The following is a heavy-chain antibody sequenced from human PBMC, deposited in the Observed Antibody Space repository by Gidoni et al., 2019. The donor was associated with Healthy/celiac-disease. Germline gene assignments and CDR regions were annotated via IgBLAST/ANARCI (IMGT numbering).Heavy chain of an antibody. V-gene: IGHV4-34*01. CDR1: GGSFSGYY. CDR2: INHSGST. D-gene: IGHD2-2*01. Sequence: QVQLQQWGAGLLTPSETLSLTCAVYGGSFSGYYWSWIRQPPGKGLEWIGEINHSGSTNYNPSLKSRVTISVDTSKNQFSLKLSSVTAADTAVYYCARPDNIVVVPAAPRPDAFDIWGQGTMVTVSS. CDR3: ARPDNIVVVPAAPRPDAFDI. J-gene: IGHJ3*02.